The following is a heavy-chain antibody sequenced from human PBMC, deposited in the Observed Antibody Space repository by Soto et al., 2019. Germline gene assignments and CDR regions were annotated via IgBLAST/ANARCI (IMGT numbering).Heavy chain of an antibody. V-gene: IGHV3-11*01. J-gene: IGHJ4*02. CDR2: ISSSGDT. D-gene: IGHD2-2*02. CDR1: GFTFSDYY. CDR3: ARYCTLTSVNCYSAY. Sequence: QVQLVESGGGVVKPGGSLRLSCAASGFTFSDYYMSWIRQAPGKGLEWVSYISSSGDTDYADSVKGRFTISRDNAKNSLSLQMNSLRAEDTAVYYCARYCTLTSVNCYSAYWGQGTLVTVSS.